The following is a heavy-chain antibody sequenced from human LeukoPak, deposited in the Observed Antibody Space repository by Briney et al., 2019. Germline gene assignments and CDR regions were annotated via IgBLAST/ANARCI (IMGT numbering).Heavy chain of an antibody. CDR1: GGSISSYY. CDR3: ARESPPAAFDI. V-gene: IGHV4-39*07. Sequence: SETLSLTCTVSGGSISSYYWDWIRQPPGKGPEWIGSIYYSGTTYYNPSLKSRITISVDTSKNQFSLELSSVTAADTAVYYCARESPPAAFDIWGQGTMVTVSS. CDR2: IYYSGTT. J-gene: IGHJ3*02.